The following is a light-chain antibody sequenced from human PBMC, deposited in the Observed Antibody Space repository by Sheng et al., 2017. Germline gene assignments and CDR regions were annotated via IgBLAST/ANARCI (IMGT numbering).Light chain of an antibody. CDR3: QKFGSPWT. CDR1: QRVTSNY. V-gene: IGKV3-20*01. J-gene: IGKJ1*01. Sequence: ETVLSQSPGTLSLSPGERATLFCRASQRVTSNYVAWYQQKAGQAPRLLIYGASSRATGIPDRFSGSGSGTDFTLTISRVEPEDFAVYYCQKFGSPWTFGQGTKVE. CDR2: GAS.